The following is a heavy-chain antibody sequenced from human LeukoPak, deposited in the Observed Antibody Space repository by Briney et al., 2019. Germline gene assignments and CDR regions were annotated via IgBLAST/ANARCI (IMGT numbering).Heavy chain of an antibody. CDR2: ISHDGSNK. D-gene: IGHD3-22*01. J-gene: IGHJ4*02. Sequence: PGGSLRLSCAASGFTFSSCGMHWVRQAPGKGLEWVAVISHDGSNKYYADSVKGRFTISRDNSKNTLDLQMNSLRAEDTAVYYCAKASSYYYDSSGYYDYWGQGTLVTVSS. CDR3: AKASSYYYDSSGYYDY. CDR1: GFTFSSCG. V-gene: IGHV3-30*18.